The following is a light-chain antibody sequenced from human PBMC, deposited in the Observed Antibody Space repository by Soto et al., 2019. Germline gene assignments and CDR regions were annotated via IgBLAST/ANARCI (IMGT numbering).Light chain of an antibody. Sequence: QSVLTQPASVSGSPGQSITISCTGTSSDVGGSNYVSWYQQLPGKAPKLMIYDVSDRPSGVSNRFSGSKSGNTASLTISGLQAEDEADYYCSSYTCSSLYVLGTGTKV. CDR3: SSYTCSSLYV. CDR2: DVS. CDR1: SSDVGGSNY. J-gene: IGLJ1*01. V-gene: IGLV2-14*01.